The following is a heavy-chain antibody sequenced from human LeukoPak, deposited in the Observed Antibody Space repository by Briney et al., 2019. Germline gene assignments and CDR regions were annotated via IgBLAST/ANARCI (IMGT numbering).Heavy chain of an antibody. D-gene: IGHD3-22*01. CDR2: IWYDGSNK. V-gene: IGHV3-33*01. J-gene: IGHJ6*02. Sequence: GGSLRLSCAASGFTFSSYGTHWVRQAPGKGLEWVAVIWYDGSNKYYADSVKGRFTISRDNSKNTLYLQMNSLRAEDTAVYYCARVRYYYDSSGHMDVWGQGTTVTVSS. CDR3: ARVRYYYDSSGHMDV. CDR1: GFTFSSYG.